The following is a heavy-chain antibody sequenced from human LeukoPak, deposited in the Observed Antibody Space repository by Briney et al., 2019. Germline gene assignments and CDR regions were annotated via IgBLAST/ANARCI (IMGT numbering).Heavy chain of an antibody. Sequence: ASVKVSCKASGCTFTGYYMHWVRQAPGQGLEWMGWINPNSGGTNYAQKFQGRVTMTRDTSISTAYMELSRLRSDDTAVYYCARAPEPLQLWINWGQGTLVTVSS. CDR3: ARAPEPLQLWIN. J-gene: IGHJ4*02. V-gene: IGHV1-2*02. D-gene: IGHD5-18*01. CDR2: INPNSGGT. CDR1: GCTFTGYY.